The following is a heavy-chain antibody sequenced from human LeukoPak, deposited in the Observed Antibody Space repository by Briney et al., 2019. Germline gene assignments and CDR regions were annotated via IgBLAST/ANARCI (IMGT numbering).Heavy chain of an antibody. V-gene: IGHV1-69*01. CDR2: IIPIFGTA. J-gene: IGHJ4*02. CDR3: ARVGGTYYYDSSGYYYFDY. Sequence: ASVKASCKASGGTFSSYAISWVRQAPGQGLEWMGGIIPIFGTANYAQKFQGRVTITADESTSTAYMELSSLRSEDTAVYYCARVGGTYYYDSSGYYYFDYWGQGTLVTVSS. CDR1: GGTFSSYA. D-gene: IGHD3-22*01.